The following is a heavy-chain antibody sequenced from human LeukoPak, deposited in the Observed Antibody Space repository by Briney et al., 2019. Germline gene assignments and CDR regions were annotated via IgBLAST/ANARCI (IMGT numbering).Heavy chain of an antibody. CDR2: ISGSGGST. D-gene: IGHD6-19*01. CDR1: GFTSSSYG. CDR3: AKSVGDFWYSSGPLIN. Sequence: GGSLRLSCADSGFTSSSYGMHWVRQAPGKGLEWVSAISGSGGSTYYADSVKGRFTISRDNSKNTLYLQMNSLRAEDTAVYYCAKSVGDFWYSSGPLINWGQGTLVTVSS. J-gene: IGHJ4*02. V-gene: IGHV3-23*01.